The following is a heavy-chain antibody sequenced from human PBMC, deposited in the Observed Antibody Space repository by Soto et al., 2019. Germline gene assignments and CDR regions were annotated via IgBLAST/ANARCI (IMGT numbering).Heavy chain of an antibody. CDR1: GFTFSSYG. CDR2: IWYDGSNK. CDR3: ARGRGRTIFGVVFHGMDV. Sequence: QVQLVESGGGVVQPGRSLRLSCAASGFTFSSYGMHWVRQAPGKGLEWVAVIWYDGSNKYYADSVKGRFTISRDNSKNTLYLQMNSLRAEDTAVYYCARGRGRTIFGVVFHGMDVWGQGTTVTVSS. J-gene: IGHJ6*02. V-gene: IGHV3-33*01. D-gene: IGHD3-3*01.